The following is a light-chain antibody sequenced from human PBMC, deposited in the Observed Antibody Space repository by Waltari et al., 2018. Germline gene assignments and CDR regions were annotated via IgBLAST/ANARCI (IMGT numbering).Light chain of an antibody. CDR2: KAS. V-gene: IGKV1-5*03. Sequence: DIQMTQSPSTLSASVGDRVTITCRASQSISTWLAWYQQKPGKAPNLLIYKASSLESGVPSRFSGSGSGTEVTLTISGLQPDDFATYYCQQDKSYPLTFGGGTKVEI. J-gene: IGKJ4*01. CDR1: QSISTW. CDR3: QQDKSYPLT.